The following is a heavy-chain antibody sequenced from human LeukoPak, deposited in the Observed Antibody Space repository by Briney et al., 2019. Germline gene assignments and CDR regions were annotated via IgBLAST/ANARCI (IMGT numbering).Heavy chain of an antibody. J-gene: IGHJ4*02. CDR2: ITATSRHI. D-gene: IGHD2-21*02. CDR3: ARDRLLYLDY. Sequence: GGSLRLSCAAPGVTFSGYSVNWVRQAPGKGLEWVSAITATSRHIYYADSVKGRFTISRDNSKNTLYLQINSLRVEDTAVYFCARDRLLYLDYWGQGTPVTVSS. V-gene: IGHV3-21*04. CDR1: GVTFSGYS.